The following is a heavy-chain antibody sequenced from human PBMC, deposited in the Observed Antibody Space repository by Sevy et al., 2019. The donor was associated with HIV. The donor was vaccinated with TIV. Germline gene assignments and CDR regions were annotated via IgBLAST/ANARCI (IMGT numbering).Heavy chain of an antibody. V-gene: IGHV3-7*01. D-gene: IGHD2-2*01. Sequence: GGSLRLSCVASGFTFNTYWMTWVRQAPGKGLEWVANTNPDGSEKDYVDSLKGRFTVSRDNAETSLYLHMNSLRVEDTAVYFCARLLWDVVVVPGTTPGQYFDYWGQGTLVTVSS. CDR1: GFTFNTYW. CDR3: ARLLWDVVVVPGTTPGQYFDY. CDR2: TNPDGSEK. J-gene: IGHJ4*02.